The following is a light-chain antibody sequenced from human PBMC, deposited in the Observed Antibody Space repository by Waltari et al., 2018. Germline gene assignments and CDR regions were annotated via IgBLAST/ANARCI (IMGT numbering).Light chain of an antibody. J-gene: IGLJ3*02. CDR3: CSYAGFSWV. CDR2: DVT. Sequence: QPALTQPSSVSGSPGQSVTISCTGTNIHVAGYLYVSWYQLHPGKAPILMIYDVTKRPSGVSGRFSGSKSGNTASLTISGLQTDDEADYYCCSYAGFSWVCGGGTELTVL. V-gene: IGLV2-11*01. CDR1: NIHVAGYLY.